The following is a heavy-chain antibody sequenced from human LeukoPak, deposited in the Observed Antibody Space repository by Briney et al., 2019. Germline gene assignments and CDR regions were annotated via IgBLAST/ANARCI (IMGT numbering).Heavy chain of an antibody. CDR2: INPNSGGT. CDR1: GYTFTGYY. CDR3: ARDPPQQTTVTTHSSTTFDY. J-gene: IGHJ4*02. V-gene: IGHV1-2*02. Sequence: AASVKVSCKASGYTFTGYYMHWVRQAPGQGLEWMGWINPNSGGTNYAQKFQGRVTMTRDTSISTAYMELSRLRSDDTAVYYCARDPPQQTTVTTHSSTTFDYWGQGTLVTVSS. D-gene: IGHD4-17*01.